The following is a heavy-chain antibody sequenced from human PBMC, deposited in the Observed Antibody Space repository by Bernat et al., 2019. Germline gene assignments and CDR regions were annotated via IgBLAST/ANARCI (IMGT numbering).Heavy chain of an antibody. V-gene: IGHV3-30*01. Sequence: QVQLVESGGGVVQPGRSLRLSCAASGFTFSSYSMHWVRQAPGKGLEWVAVISYDGSNKYYADSVKGRFTISRDNSKNTLYLQMNSLRAEDTAVYYWARGLGGYTYGPFDCWGQGTLVTVSS. CDR3: ARGLGGYTYGPFDC. D-gene: IGHD5-18*01. CDR2: ISYDGSNK. J-gene: IGHJ4*02. CDR1: GFTFSSYS.